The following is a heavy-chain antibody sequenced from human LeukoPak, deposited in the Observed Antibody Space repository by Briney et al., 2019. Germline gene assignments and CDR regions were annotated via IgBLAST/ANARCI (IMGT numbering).Heavy chain of an antibody. CDR3: ARNDIFGVQF. CDR2: FYYSGVT. CDR1: GGFISNYY. V-gene: IGHV4-59*01. D-gene: IGHD3-3*02. Sequence: SETLSLTCTVSGGFISNYYWSWIRQPPGKGLEWIGYFYYSGVTNYNPSLKSRVTMSLDTSKKQFSLKLNSVTAADTAVYYCARNDIFGVQFWGMGTLVSVTS. J-gene: IGHJ4*02.